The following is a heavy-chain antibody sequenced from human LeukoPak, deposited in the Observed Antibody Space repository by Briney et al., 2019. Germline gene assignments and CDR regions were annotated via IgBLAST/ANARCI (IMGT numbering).Heavy chain of an antibody. CDR1: GCTFTSYG. CDR2: MNPNSGNT. Sequence: GASVKVSCKASGCTFTSYGISWVRQATGQGLEWMGWMNPNSGNTGYAQKFQGRVTMTRNTSISTAYMELSSLRSEDTAVYYCASGIAVAGTHDAFDIWGQGTMVTVSS. D-gene: IGHD6-19*01. CDR3: ASGIAVAGTHDAFDI. V-gene: IGHV1-8*02. J-gene: IGHJ3*02.